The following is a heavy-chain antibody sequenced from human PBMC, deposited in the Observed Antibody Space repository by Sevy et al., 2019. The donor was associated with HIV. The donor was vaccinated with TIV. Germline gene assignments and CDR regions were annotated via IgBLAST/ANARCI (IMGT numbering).Heavy chain of an antibody. Sequence: GGSLRLSCAASGFTFSSYWMSWVRQAPGKGLEWVANIKQDGSEKYYVDSVKGRFTISRDNAKNSLYLQMNSLRAEDTAVYYCARVYGDHVGAFDIWGQGTMVTVSS. J-gene: IGHJ3*02. CDR2: IKQDGSEK. D-gene: IGHD4-17*01. CDR1: GFTFSSYW. CDR3: ARVYGDHVGAFDI. V-gene: IGHV3-7*03.